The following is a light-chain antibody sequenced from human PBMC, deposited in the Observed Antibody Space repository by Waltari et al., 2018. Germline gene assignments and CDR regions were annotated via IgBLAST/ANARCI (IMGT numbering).Light chain of an antibody. CDR2: AAS. CDR3: QQSYSTRLT. CDR1: QSISSY. Sequence: DIQMTQSTSSLSPSVGARVTITCRASQSISSYLNWYQQKPGKAPKLLIYAASSLQSGVPSRFSGSGSGTDFTLTISSLQPEDFATYYCQQSYSTRLTFGGGTKVEIK. J-gene: IGKJ4*01. V-gene: IGKV1-39*01.